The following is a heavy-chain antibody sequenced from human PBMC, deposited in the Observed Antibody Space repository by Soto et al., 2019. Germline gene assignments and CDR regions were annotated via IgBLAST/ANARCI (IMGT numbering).Heavy chain of an antibody. V-gene: IGHV4-34*01. CDR2: INHSGST. J-gene: IGHJ6*02. CDR1: GGSFSGYY. Sequence: PSETLSLTCAVYGGSFSGYYWSWIRQPPGKGLEWIGEINHSGSTNYNPSLKSRVTISVDTSKNQFSLKLSSVTAADTAVYYCARVLFLGVGYYYGMDVWGQGXTVTVYS. CDR3: ARVLFLGVGYYYGMDV.